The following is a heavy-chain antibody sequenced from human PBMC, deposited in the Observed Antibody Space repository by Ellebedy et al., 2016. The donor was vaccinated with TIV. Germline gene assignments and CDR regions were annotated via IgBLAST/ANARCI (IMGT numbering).Heavy chain of an antibody. J-gene: IGHJ6*02. CDR1: GFIFNNYN. CDR3: AKNLGFAMDV. Sequence: GESLKISCAASGFIFNNYNLHWVRQAPGKGLEWVAIAHNDETYKFYADSVKGRFTVSNDNSGNTAYLPMSSLRVEDTAVYYCAKNLGFAMDVWGQGTTVTVSS. D-gene: IGHD7-27*01. V-gene: IGHV3-30*02. CDR2: AHNDETYK.